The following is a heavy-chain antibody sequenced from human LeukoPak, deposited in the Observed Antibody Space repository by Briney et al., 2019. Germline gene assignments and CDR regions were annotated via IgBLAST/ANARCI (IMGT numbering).Heavy chain of an antibody. Sequence: GASVKVSCKASGYTFTDYFMHWVRQAPGQGLEWMAWINPNSGGTNYAQKFQGRVSMTRDTSISTAYMELSRLRSDDTAVYYCARNLDDSSGYFWDYWGQGTLVIVSS. CDR3: ARNLDDSSGYFWDY. J-gene: IGHJ4*02. V-gene: IGHV1-2*02. D-gene: IGHD3-22*01. CDR1: GYTFTDYF. CDR2: INPNSGGT.